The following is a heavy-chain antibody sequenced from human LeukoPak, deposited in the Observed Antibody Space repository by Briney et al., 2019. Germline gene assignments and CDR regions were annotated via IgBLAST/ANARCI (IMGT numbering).Heavy chain of an antibody. CDR2: IIPIFGTA. CDR3: AREGIAAAGTGDY. V-gene: IGHV1-69*06. D-gene: IGHD6-13*01. J-gene: IGHJ4*02. CDR1: GYTFTSYD. Sequence: ASVKVSCKASGYTFTSYDINWVRQATGQGLEWMGGIIPIFGTANYAQKFQGRVTITADKSTSTAYMELSSLRSEDTAVYYCAREGIAAAGTGDYWGQGTLVTVSS.